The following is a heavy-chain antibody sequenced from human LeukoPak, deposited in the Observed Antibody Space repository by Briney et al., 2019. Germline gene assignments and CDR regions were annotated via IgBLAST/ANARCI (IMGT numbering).Heavy chain of an antibody. V-gene: IGHV4-34*01. D-gene: IGHD2-15*01. J-gene: IGHJ4*02. CDR1: GGSFSGYY. Sequence: SETLSLTCAVYGGSFSGYYWSWIRQPPGKGLEWTGEINHSGSTNYNPSLKSRVTISVDTSKNQFSLKLSSVTAADTAVYYCARVTVGYCSGGSCHPDYWGQGTLVTVSS. CDR2: INHSGST. CDR3: ARVTVGYCSGGSCHPDY.